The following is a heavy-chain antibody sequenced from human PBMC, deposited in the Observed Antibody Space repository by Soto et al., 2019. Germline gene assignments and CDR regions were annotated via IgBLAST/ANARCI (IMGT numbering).Heavy chain of an antibody. CDR2: INYRGST. Sequence: QVQLQESGPGLVKPSQTLSLSCTLSGDSISSGNYYWGWIRHSPGKGLEWIAYINYRGSTYWNQSPRVRITMSGDTWKNPFSLKLRSVTAADTAVYYCARVPPGSGTYFNYYYVMDVWGQGTTVTVSS. J-gene: IGHJ6*02. V-gene: IGHV4-30-4*01. CDR1: GDSISSGNYY. D-gene: IGHD3-10*01. CDR3: ARVPPGSGTYFNYYYVMDV.